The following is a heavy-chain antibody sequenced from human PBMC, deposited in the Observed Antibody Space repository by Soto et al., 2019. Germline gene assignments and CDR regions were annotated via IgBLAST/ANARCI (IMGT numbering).Heavy chain of an antibody. D-gene: IGHD3-3*02. CDR3: VKGAFHYGMDV. V-gene: IGHV3-64D*06. J-gene: IGHJ6*02. CDR1: GFTFSSYA. CDR2: ISSDGGST. Sequence: RRLSCSASGFTFSSYAMHWVRQAPGKGLEYVSAISSDGGSTYYADSVKGRFTISRDNSKNMLYLQMSSLRVEDTAVYYCVKGAFHYGMDVWGQGSTVTVSS.